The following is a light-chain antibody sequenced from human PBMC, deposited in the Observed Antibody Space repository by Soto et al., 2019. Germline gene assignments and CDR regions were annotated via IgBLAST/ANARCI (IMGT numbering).Light chain of an antibody. CDR1: SRDVGTYTL. CDR2: EGS. J-gene: IGLJ2*01. CDR3: CSYAGSSSVV. Sequence: QSVLTQPASVSGSPGQSITISCTGTSRDVGTYTLVSWYQHYPGKAPKLIIYEGSKRPSGVSNRLSASKTGRTASLTISGLQPEDEADYYCCSYAGSSSVVFGGGTKLTVL. V-gene: IGLV2-23*01.